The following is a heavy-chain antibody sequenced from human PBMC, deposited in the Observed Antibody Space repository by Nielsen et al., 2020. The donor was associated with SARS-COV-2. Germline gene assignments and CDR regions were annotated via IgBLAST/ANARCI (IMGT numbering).Heavy chain of an antibody. CDR1: GGSISSYY. CDR3: ATLRLGYYDILTGYQTDYYFDY. J-gene: IGHJ4*02. D-gene: IGHD3-9*01. CDR2: IYYSGST. V-gene: IGHV4-59*06. Sequence: GSLRFSCTVSGGSISSYYWSWIRQPPGKGLEWIGYIYYSGSTYYNPSLKSRVTISVDTSKNQFSLKLSSVTAADTAVYYCATLRLGYYDILTGYQTDYYFDYWGQGTLVTVSS.